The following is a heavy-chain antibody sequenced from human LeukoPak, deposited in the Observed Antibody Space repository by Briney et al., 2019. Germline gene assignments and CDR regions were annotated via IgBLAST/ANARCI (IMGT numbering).Heavy chain of an antibody. CDR2: ISNSGYTI. CDR3: VRYSSSSMDY. D-gene: IGHD6-6*01. CDR1: GFTFSDYQ. Sequence: PGGSLRLSCAASGFTFSDYQMSWIRQAPGKGLEWVSYISNSGYTIYYADSVKGRFTISRDNAKNSLYLQVNSLRAEDTAGYYCVRYSSSSMDYWGQGTLVTVSS. J-gene: IGHJ4*02. V-gene: IGHV3-11*01.